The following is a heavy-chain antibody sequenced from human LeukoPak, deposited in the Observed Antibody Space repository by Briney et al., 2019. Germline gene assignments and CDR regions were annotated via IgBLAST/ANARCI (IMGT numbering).Heavy chain of an antibody. V-gene: IGHV3-21*01. CDR2: ISSSSSYI. D-gene: IGHD6-13*01. CDR3: ARDQVVAALDY. Sequence: GGSLRLSCAASGFTFSSYSMNWVRQAPGKGLEWVSSISSSSSYIYYADSVKGRFTISRDDAKNSLYLQMNSLRAEDTAVYYCARDQVVAALDYWGQGTLVTVSS. J-gene: IGHJ4*02. CDR1: GFTFSSYS.